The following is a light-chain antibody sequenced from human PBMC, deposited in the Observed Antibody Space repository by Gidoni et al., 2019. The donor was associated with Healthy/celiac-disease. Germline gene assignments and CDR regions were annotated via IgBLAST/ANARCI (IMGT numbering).Light chain of an antibody. CDR2: SNT. Sequence: QSVLTQPPAASGTPGQRVTSSCSGSSSNIGSHTVNWYQQLPVPAPKLLISSNTQRPSVVPDRFSCSKSGTSASLAISGLQSEDEADYYCAACDASLNGRYVFGTVTKVTVL. V-gene: IGLV1-44*01. CDR3: AACDASLNGRYV. J-gene: IGLJ1*01. CDR1: SSNIGSHT.